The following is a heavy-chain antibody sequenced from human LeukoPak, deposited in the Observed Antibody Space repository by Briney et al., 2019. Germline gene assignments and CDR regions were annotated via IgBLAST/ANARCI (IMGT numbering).Heavy chain of an antibody. CDR3: AKDGPYGSGSPRDAFDI. D-gene: IGHD3-10*01. J-gene: IGHJ3*02. Sequence: GGSLRLSCAASGFTVSNNYMSWVRQAPGKGLEWVSAISGSGGSTYYADSVKGRFTISRDNSKNTLYLQMNSLRAEDTAVYYCAKDGPYGSGSPRDAFDIWGQGTMVTVSS. CDR2: ISGSGGST. V-gene: IGHV3-23*01. CDR1: GFTVSNNY.